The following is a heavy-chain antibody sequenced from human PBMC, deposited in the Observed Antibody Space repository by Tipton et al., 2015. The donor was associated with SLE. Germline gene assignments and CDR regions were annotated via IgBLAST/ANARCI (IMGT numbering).Heavy chain of an antibody. CDR3: ASLNWNYFPDFDS. Sequence: TLSLTCTVSGFSISSSSYTWGWIRQPPGKGLEWIGTIHYSGSTYYNPSLASRVIISVDTSENQFSLKLNSVAAADTAFYYCASLNWNYFPDFDSWGQGTLVTVSS. D-gene: IGHD1-7*01. J-gene: IGHJ4*02. V-gene: IGHV4-39*01. CDR2: IHYSGST. CDR1: GFSISSSSYT.